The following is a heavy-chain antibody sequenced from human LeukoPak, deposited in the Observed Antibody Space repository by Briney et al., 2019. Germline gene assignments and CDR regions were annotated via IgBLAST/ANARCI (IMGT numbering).Heavy chain of an antibody. D-gene: IGHD5-18*01. V-gene: IGHV4-34*01. J-gene: IGHJ4*02. CDR2: TNHSGST. Sequence: SETLSLTCAVYGGSFSGYYWSWIRQPPGKGLEWIGETNHSGSTNYNPSLKSRVTISVDTSKNQFSLKLSSVTAADTAVYYCTRERGYSSDWGQGTLVTVSS. CDR1: GGSFSGYY. CDR3: TRERGYSSD.